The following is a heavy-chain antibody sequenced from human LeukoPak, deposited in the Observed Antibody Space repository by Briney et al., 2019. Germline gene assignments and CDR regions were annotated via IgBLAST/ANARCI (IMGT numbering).Heavy chain of an antibody. CDR3: ARGVSGEP. D-gene: IGHD1-14*01. Sequence: GGSLRLSCAASGFTFSNAWMSWVRQPPGKGLEWVGRIKSKTDGGTTDYAAPVKGRFTISRDDSKSTLYLQMNSLRAEDTAVYYCARGVSGEPWGQGTLVTVSS. CDR2: IKSKTDGGTT. V-gene: IGHV3-15*01. CDR1: GFTFSNAW. J-gene: IGHJ5*02.